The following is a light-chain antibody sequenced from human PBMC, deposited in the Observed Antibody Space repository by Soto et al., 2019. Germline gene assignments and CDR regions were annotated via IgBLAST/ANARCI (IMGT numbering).Light chain of an antibody. CDR2: GAS. CDR3: QQYAVSPPT. CDR1: QSVSARY. Sequence: EIVLTQSPGTLSLSPGERPTLSCRASQSVSARYVAWYQRKPGQAPRLLIYGASNRATDIPVRFSASGSGTDFTLTITRLEPEDFAVYICQQYAVSPPTFGLGTKVEFK. V-gene: IGKV3-20*01. J-gene: IGKJ1*01.